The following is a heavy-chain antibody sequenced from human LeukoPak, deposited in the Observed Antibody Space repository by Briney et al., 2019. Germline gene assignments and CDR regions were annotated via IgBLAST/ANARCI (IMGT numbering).Heavy chain of an antibody. CDR1: GFTFSTSA. D-gene: IGHD5-18*01. J-gene: IGHJ4*02. V-gene: IGHV3-30*02. CDR3: AGGYSFGFAS. CDR2: IKFDGSNK. Sequence: GGALRLSCAAPGFTFSTSAMHWGRQAPGKGLEWVACIKFDGSNKYYADSVKGRVTISRDNSKNTRYLQINTLRAEDTAVYYCAGGYSFGFASWGQGTLVAVSP.